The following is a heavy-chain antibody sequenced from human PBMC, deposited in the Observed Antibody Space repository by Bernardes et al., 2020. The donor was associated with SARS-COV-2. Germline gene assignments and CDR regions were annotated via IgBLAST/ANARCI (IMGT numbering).Heavy chain of an antibody. CDR3: AKCVVGYYAVDV. V-gene: IGHV3-23*01. Sequence: GGSLRLSCAASGFTFNMYAMTWVRQAPGKGLEWVSGISGSGGSTYYADSVMGRFTISRDNSKNTLFLQMNSLRAEDTAVYYCAKCVVGYYAVDVWGQGTTVTVSS. D-gene: IGHD2-15*01. CDR2: ISGSGGST. CDR1: GFTFNMYA. J-gene: IGHJ6*02.